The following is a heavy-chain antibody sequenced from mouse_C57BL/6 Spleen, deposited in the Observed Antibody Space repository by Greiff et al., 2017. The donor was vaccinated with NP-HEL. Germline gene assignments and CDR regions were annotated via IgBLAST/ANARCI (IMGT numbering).Heavy chain of an antibody. CDR2: IWSGGST. Sequence: VQLKESGPGLVQPSQSLSITCTVSGFSLTSYGVHWVRQSPGKGLEWLGVIWSGGSTDYNAAFISRLSISKDNSKSQVFFKMNSLQADDTAIYYCARKYRYDYDCAMDYWGQGTSVTVSS. CDR3: ARKYRYDYDCAMDY. D-gene: IGHD2-4*01. CDR1: GFSLTSYG. V-gene: IGHV2-2*01. J-gene: IGHJ4*01.